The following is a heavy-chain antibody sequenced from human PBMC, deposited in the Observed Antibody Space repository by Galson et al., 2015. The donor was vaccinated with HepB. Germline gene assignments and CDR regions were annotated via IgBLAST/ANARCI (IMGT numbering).Heavy chain of an antibody. V-gene: IGHV3-23*01. Sequence: SLRLSCAASGFTFNNYAMNWVRQAPGKGLECVSTISGSGVNTYYADSVKGRFTISRDNSKNTLYLQMNSLRAEDTAVYYCARAPFDYWGQGTLVTVSS. CDR3: ARAPFDY. J-gene: IGHJ4*02. CDR1: GFTFNNYA. CDR2: ISGSGVNT.